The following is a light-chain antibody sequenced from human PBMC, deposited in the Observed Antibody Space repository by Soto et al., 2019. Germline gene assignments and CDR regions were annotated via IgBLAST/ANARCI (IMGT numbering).Light chain of an antibody. V-gene: IGKV3-11*01. Sequence: ELVLTQSPATLSLSPGERATLSCRASQSVSGYLVWYQQKPGQPPRVLIYDASNRATGIPARFSGSGSGTDFTLTINSLEPEDFAVYYCLQRSNWPLTFGPGTKIDLK. CDR1: QSVSGY. CDR2: DAS. J-gene: IGKJ3*01. CDR3: LQRSNWPLT.